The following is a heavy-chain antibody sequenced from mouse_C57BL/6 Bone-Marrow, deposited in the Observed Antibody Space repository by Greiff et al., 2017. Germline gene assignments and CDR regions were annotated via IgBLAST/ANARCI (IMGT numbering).Heavy chain of an antibody. Sequence: VQLQQPGAELVMPGASVKLSCKASGYTFTSYWMHWVKQRPGQGLEWIGEIDPSDSYTNYNQKFKGKSTLTVDKSSSTAYMRLSSLTSEDSAVYYCARRGSTVVDWYFDVWGTVTTVTVSS. CDR2: IDPSDSYT. J-gene: IGHJ1*03. CDR3: ARRGSTVVDWYFDV. V-gene: IGHV1-69*01. D-gene: IGHD1-1*01. CDR1: GYTFTSYW.